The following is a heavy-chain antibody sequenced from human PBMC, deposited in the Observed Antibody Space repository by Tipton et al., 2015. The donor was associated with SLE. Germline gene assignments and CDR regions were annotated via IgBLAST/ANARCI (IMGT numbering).Heavy chain of an antibody. CDR3: ARRRGSSNWYTRHGMDV. J-gene: IGHJ6*02. CDR1: GASVRSGGCH. CDR2: MYSSGST. Sequence: TLSLTCTVSGASVRSGGCHWSWIRQAAGQGLEWIGQMYSSGSTSYNPSLESRVTVSVDPSKNQFSLEMTSVTAADTAVYYCARRRGSSNWYTRHGMDVWGQGTTVTVSS. D-gene: IGHD6-13*01. V-gene: IGHV4-61*09.